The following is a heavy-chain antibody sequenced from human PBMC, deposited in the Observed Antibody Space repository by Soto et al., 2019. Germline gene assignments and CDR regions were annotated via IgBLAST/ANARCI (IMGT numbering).Heavy chain of an antibody. J-gene: IGHJ4*02. V-gene: IGHV5-51*01. CDR1: GYRFTGHW. CDR2: IYPGDSDI. Sequence: GVSLKISCKTSGYRFTGHWIGWVRQLSGKGLEWMGIIYPGDSDIRYSPSFQGQVTISADRSISTAYLQWSSLKASDTAMYYCARAPPCSGDTCSRSFDNRGQGTLVTVSS. D-gene: IGHD2-15*01. CDR3: ARAPPCSGDTCSRSFDN.